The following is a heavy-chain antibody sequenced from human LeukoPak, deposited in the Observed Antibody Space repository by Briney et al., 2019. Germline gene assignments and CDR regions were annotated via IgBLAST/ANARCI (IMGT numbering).Heavy chain of an antibody. V-gene: IGHV4-59*01. CDR1: GGSISSYY. CDR2: IYYSGST. J-gene: IGHJ3*02. CDR3: ARDHREMVTTDAFDI. D-gene: IGHD5-24*01. Sequence: PSETLSLTCTVSGGSISSYYWSWIRQPLGKGLEWIGYIYYSGSTNYDPSLKSRVTISVDTSKNQFSLKLSSVTAADTAVYYCARDHREMVTTDAFDIWGQGTMVTVSS.